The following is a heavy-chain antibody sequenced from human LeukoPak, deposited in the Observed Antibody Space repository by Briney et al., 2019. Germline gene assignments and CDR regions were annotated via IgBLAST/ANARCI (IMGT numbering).Heavy chain of an antibody. Sequence: GSTRLSCAASGFTFSSHEMNWVSQAPGKGLEWVSYISNSGSTIYYADSVRGRFTISRDNAKNSLYLQMNSLRAEDTAVYYCARRGIQLWPHDDYWGQGNLVTGSS. CDR2: ISNSGSTI. CDR3: ARRGIQLWPHDDY. V-gene: IGHV3-48*03. CDR1: GFTFSSHE. D-gene: IGHD5-18*01. J-gene: IGHJ4*01.